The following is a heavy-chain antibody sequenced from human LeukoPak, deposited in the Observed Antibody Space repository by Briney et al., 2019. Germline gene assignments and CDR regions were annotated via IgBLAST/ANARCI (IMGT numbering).Heavy chain of an antibody. J-gene: IGHJ4*02. Sequence: KPSETLSLTCAVSGGSISDDYWSWLRQPPGKGLEWIGYTHYTGGSNYNPSLKSRVTMSADTSKNQFSLTLGSVTAADTAVYYCARGTVTTGYFDLWGQGTLVTVSS. D-gene: IGHD4-17*01. CDR3: ARGTVTTGYFDL. CDR2: THYTGGS. V-gene: IGHV4-59*01. CDR1: GGSISDDY.